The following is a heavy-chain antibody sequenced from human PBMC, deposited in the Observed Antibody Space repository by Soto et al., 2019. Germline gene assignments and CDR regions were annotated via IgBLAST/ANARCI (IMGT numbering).Heavy chain of an antibody. CDR2: IYYSGTT. CDR3: ARVNDFWTGYYATNWFDP. V-gene: IGHV4-59*01. D-gene: IGHD3-3*01. J-gene: IGHJ5*02. CDR1: GGSISSNY. Sequence: SETLSLTCTVSGGSISSNYWSWIRQPPGKGLEWIAYIYYSGTTNYNPSLKSRVTISVDTSKNRFSLRLGSVTAADTGVYYCARVNDFWTGYYATNWFDPWGQGTLVTVSS.